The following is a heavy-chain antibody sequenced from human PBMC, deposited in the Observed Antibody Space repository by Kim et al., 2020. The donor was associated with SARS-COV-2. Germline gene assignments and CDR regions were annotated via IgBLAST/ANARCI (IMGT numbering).Heavy chain of an antibody. J-gene: IGHJ6*02. D-gene: IGHD1-26*01. Sequence: GGSLRLSCAASGFTFDDYAMHWVRQAPGKGLEWVSGISWNSGSIGYADSVKGRFTISRDNAKNSLYLQMNSLRAEDTDLYYCAKDIGSGSYNDYDYYYGMDVWGPGTTVTVSS. CDR2: ISWNSGSI. V-gene: IGHV3-9*01. CDR1: GFTFDDYA. CDR3: AKDIGSGSYNDYDYYYGMDV.